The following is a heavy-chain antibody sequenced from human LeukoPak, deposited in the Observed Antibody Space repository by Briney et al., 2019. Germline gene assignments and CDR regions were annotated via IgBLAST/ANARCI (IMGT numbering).Heavy chain of an antibody. D-gene: IGHD6-13*01. V-gene: IGHV1-69*04. CDR1: GGTFSSYA. CDR3: ARDEISYSSSREGY. CDR2: IIPILGIA. J-gene: IGHJ4*02. Sequence: SVQVSCKASGGTFSSYAISWVRQAPGQGLEWMGRIIPILGIANYAQKFQGRVTISADKSTSTAYMELSSLRSEDTAVYYCARDEISYSSSREGYWGQGTLVTVSS.